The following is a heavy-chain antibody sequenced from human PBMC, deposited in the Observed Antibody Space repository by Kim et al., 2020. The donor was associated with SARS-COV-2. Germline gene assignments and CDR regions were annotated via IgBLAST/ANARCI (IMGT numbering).Heavy chain of an antibody. CDR2: VSASGITT. Sequence: GGSLRLSCAASGFTFRSYAMSWVRQAPGKGLEWVSGVSASGITTYYADSVKGRFNISRDNSKNTLYLQMNSLRAEDTAIYYCAKVLDSGTYYNVYYYGMDVWGQGTTVTVSS. J-gene: IGHJ6*02. V-gene: IGHV3-23*01. CDR3: AKVLDSGTYYNVYYYGMDV. D-gene: IGHD3-10*01. CDR1: GFTFRSYA.